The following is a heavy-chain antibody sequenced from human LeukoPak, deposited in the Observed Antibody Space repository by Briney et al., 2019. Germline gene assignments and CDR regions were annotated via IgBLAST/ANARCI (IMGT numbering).Heavy chain of an antibody. CDR2: IWYDGSNK. D-gene: IGHD1-14*01. V-gene: IGHV3-33*08. CDR3: ARAMNHRSRESYGMDV. CDR1: GFKFRSYW. Sequence: GGSLRLSCEASGFKFRSYWMHWVRQAPGKGLEWVAVIWYDGSNKYYADSVKGRFTISRDNSKNTLYLQMNSLRAEDTAVYYCARAMNHRSRESYGMDVWGQGTTVTVSS. J-gene: IGHJ6*02.